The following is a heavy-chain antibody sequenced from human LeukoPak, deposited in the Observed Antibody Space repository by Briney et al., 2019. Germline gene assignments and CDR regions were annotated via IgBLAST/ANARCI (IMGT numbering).Heavy chain of an antibody. D-gene: IGHD1-14*01. Sequence: ASVKVSCEASKYTFTHYYMHWVRQAPGQGLEWMGWINPNSGGTNYAQKFHGRITMTRDTSISTGYMELSRLTSDDTSVYYCARGALSITTSTSFDYWGQGTLVTVSS. CDR3: ARGALSITTSTSFDY. J-gene: IGHJ4*02. CDR1: KYTFTHYY. V-gene: IGHV1-2*02. CDR2: INPNSGGT.